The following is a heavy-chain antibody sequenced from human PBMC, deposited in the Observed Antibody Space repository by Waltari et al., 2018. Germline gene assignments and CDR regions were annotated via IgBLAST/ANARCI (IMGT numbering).Heavy chain of an antibody. CDR2: IYYNGST. CDR1: GGSISSSSNYY. J-gene: IGHJ4*02. V-gene: IGHV4-39*01. D-gene: IGHD6-19*01. CDR3: ARRAWGSGWSY. Sequence: QLQLQESGPGLVKPSETLSLTCPVSGGSISSSSNYYWGWIRQPPGKGLEWIGSIYYNGSTYYNPSLKSRVTISVDTSKNQFSLKLSSVTAADTVVYYCARRAWGSGWSYWGQGTLVAVSS.